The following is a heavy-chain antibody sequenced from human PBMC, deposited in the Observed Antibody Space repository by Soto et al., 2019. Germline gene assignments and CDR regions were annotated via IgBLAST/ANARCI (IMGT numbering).Heavy chain of an antibody. V-gene: IGHV3-30-3*01. D-gene: IGHD3-3*01. Sequence: GGSLRLSCAASGFTFSSYAMHWVRQAPGKGLEWVAVISYDGSNKHYADSVKGRFTISRDNSKNTLYLQMNSLRAEDAAVYYCARDSKYYDFWSGYYTYYYGMDVWGQGTTVTVSS. J-gene: IGHJ6*02. CDR1: GFTFSSYA. CDR3: ARDSKYYDFWSGYYTYYYGMDV. CDR2: ISYDGSNK.